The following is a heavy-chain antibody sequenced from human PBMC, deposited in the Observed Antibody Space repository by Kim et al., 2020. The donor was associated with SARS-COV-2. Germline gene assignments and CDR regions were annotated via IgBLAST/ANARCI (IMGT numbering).Heavy chain of an antibody. D-gene: IGHD3-9*01. CDR2: ISGNSKTT. CDR1: GFVFSTFG. Sequence: GGSLRLSCAASGFVFSTFGMNWVRQAPGKGLEWVSLISGNSKTTSYVDSVKGRFTISRDNSKNTLYLQMNGLKVEDTAVYYCAIFRDVGSHDFDHWGQGALLSLPS. J-gene: IGHJ4*02. V-gene: IGHV3-23*01. CDR3: AIFRDVGSHDFDH.